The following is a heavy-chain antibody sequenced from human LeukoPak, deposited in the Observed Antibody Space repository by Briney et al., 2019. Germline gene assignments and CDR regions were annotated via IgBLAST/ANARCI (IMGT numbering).Heavy chain of an antibody. D-gene: IGHD6-6*01. V-gene: IGHV1-69*13. CDR1: GGTFSSYA. CDR2: IIPIFGTA. Sequence: ASVKVSCKASGGTFSSYAISWVRQAPGQGLEWVGGIIPIFGTANYAQKFQGRVTITADESTSTAYMELSSLRSEDTAVYYCARAEYSSSSPTGYYYGMDVWGQGTTATVSS. J-gene: IGHJ6*02. CDR3: ARAEYSSSSPTGYYYGMDV.